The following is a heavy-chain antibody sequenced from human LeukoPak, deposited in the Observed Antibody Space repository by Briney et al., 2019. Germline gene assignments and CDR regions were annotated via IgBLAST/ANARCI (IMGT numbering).Heavy chain of an antibody. V-gene: IGHV4-30-2*01. D-gene: IGHD1-26*01. CDR3: ARAGGEVGADAFDI. J-gene: IGHJ3*02. CDR1: GGSFSSGSNY. CDR2: IYHSGSI. Sequence: TLSLTCTVSGGSFSSGSNYWSWIRQPPGKGLEWVGYIYHSGSIYYNPSLKSRVTISMDRSKNQFSLKLSSVTAADTAVYYCARAGGEVGADAFDIWGQGIMVTVSS.